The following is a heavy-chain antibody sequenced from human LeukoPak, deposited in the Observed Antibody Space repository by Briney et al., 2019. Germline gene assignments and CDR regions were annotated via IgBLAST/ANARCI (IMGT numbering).Heavy chain of an antibody. Sequence: SETLSLTCTVSGGSISNYYWSWIRQPPGKGLEWIGYINYSGSANYNPSLKSRVTISVDTSKNQFSLKLTSVTAADTAVYYCARVYRDDFWSGYSTHFDYWGQGTLVTVSS. D-gene: IGHD3-3*01. CDR2: INYSGSA. J-gene: IGHJ4*02. V-gene: IGHV4-59*01. CDR1: GGSISNYY. CDR3: ARVYRDDFWSGYSTHFDY.